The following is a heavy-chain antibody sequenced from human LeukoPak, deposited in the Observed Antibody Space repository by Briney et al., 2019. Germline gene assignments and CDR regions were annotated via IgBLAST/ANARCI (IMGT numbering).Heavy chain of an antibody. D-gene: IGHD1-26*01. CDR1: GGSFSGYY. CDR2: INHSGST. Sequence: SETLSFTCAVYGGSFSGYYWSWIRQPQGKGLEWIGEINHSGSTNYNPSLNRRLTISVDTSKNQFYLQLSSVPGADTAVYYCARGLWLRMGATRHHWFDPWGQGTLVTVSS. CDR3: ARGLWLRMGATRHHWFDP. J-gene: IGHJ5*02. V-gene: IGHV4-34*01.